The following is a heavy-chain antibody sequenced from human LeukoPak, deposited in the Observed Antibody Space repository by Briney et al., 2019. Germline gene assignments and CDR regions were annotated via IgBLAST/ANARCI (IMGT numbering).Heavy chain of an antibody. CDR2: IIPIFGTA. Sequence: GSSVKVSCKASGGTFSSYAISWVRQAPGQGLEWMGGIIPIFGTANYAQKFQGRVTITADESTSTAYMELSSLRSEDTAVYYCARDSAPYGNWAKARSDDNDAFDIWGQGTMVTVSS. CDR1: GGTFSSYA. V-gene: IGHV1-69*01. D-gene: IGHD1-14*01. CDR3: ARDSAPYGNWAKARSDDNDAFDI. J-gene: IGHJ3*02.